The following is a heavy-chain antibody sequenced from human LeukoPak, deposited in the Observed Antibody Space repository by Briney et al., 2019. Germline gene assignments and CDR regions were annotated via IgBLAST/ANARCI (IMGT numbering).Heavy chain of an antibody. V-gene: IGHV4-31*03. CDR1: GGFISSGGYY. CDR2: INHSGST. CDR3: ATIMIGPSRAGAFDI. Sequence: SQTLSLTCTVSGGFISSGGYYWSWIRQPPGKGLEWIGEINHSGSTNYNPSLKSRVTISVDTSKNQFSLKLSSVTAADTAVYYCATIMIGPSRAGAFDIWGQGTMVTVSS. D-gene: IGHD3-16*01. J-gene: IGHJ3*02.